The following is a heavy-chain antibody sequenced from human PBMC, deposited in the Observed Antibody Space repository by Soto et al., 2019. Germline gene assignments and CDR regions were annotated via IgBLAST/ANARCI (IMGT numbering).Heavy chain of an antibody. CDR1: GFSLTTTEMC. D-gene: IGHD6-13*01. Sequence: SGPTLVNPTQTLTLTCTFSGFSLTTTEMCVSWIRQPPGAALEWLARIDWSDDKYYVTSLKTRLTISRDTSKNQVVLTMTNMDPVDTATYYCARMICSSWRYYFDYWGQGTLVTVSS. J-gene: IGHJ4*02. V-gene: IGHV2-70*11. CDR2: IDWSDDK. CDR3: ARMICSSWRYYFDY.